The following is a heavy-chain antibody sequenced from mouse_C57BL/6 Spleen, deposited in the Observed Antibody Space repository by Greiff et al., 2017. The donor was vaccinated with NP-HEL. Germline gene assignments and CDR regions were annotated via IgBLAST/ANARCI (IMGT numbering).Heavy chain of an antibody. CDR1: GYTFTSYW. CDR3: ARSDYGSLYWYCDV. Sequence: QVQLQQPGAELVMPGASVKLSCKASGYTFTSYWMHWVKQRPGQGLEWIGEIDPSDSYTNYNQKFKGKSTLTVDKSSSTAYMQLSSLTSEDSAVYYCARSDYGSLYWYCDVWGTGTTVTVSS. V-gene: IGHV1-69*01. D-gene: IGHD1-1*01. J-gene: IGHJ1*03. CDR2: IDPSDSYT.